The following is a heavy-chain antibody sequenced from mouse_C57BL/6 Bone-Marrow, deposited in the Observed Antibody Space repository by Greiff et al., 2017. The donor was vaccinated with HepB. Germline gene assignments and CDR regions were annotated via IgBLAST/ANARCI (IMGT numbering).Heavy chain of an antibody. D-gene: IGHD3-2*02. J-gene: IGHJ4*01. CDR3: ARYSSGYAMDD. V-gene: IGHV1-26*01. Sequence: VQLQQSGPELVKPGASVKISCKASGYTFTDYYMNWVKQSHGKSLEWIGDINPNNGGTSYNQKFKGKATLTVDKSSSTAYMELRSLTSEDSAVYYCARYSSGYAMDDWGQGTSVTVSA. CDR1: GYTFTDYY. CDR2: INPNNGGT.